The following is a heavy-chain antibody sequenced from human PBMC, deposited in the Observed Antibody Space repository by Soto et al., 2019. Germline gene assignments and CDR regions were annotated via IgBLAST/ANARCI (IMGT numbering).Heavy chain of an antibody. D-gene: IGHD2-15*01. CDR2: ISSGGNTM. V-gene: IGHV3-11*01. CDR3: AIGSGYCSGDTCHGDLDY. J-gene: IGHJ4*02. CDR1: GFTFTDYY. Sequence: QVQLVESGGGLVKPGGSLRLSCAASGFTFTDYYMTWIRQAPGKGLEWVSYISSGGNTMYYADSVKGRFTISRDNAKMSLYLEVSSLTAGDSAVYYCAIGSGYCSGDTCHGDLDYWGQATLVTVSS.